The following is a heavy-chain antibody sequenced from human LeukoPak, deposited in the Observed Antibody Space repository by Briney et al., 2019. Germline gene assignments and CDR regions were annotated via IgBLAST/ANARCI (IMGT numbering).Heavy chain of an antibody. J-gene: IGHJ4*02. CDR3: ARDIAARRLDY. Sequence: GGSLRLSCAASGFTFSNHGMHWVRQASGKGLEWVAVIWYDGSDKYYADSVKGRFTISRDNSKNTLYLQMNSLRVEDTAVYYCARDIAARRLDYWGQGTLVTVSS. D-gene: IGHD6-6*01. V-gene: IGHV3-33*01. CDR2: IWYDGSDK. CDR1: GFTFSNHG.